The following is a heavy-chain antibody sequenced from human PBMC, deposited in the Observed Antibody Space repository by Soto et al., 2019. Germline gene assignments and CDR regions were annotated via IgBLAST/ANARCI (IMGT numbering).Heavy chain of an antibody. J-gene: IGHJ5*02. CDR3: ARDYRWYYYDSSGPLSP. D-gene: IGHD3-22*01. CDR2: ISYDGSNK. CDR1: GFTFSSYA. V-gene: IGHV3-30-3*01. Sequence: GGSLILSCAASGFTFSSYAMHWVRQAPGKGLEWVAVISYDGSNKYYADSVKGRFTISRDNSKNTLYLQMNSLRAEDTAVYYCARDYRWYYYDSSGPLSPWGQGTLVTVSS.